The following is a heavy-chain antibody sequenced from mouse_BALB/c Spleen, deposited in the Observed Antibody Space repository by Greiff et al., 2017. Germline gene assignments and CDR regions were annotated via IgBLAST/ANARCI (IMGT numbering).Heavy chain of an antibody. V-gene: IGHV1-4*02. J-gene: IGHJ4*01. CDR2: INPSSGYT. D-gene: IGHD1-1*01. Sequence: VQLQQSAAELARPGASVKMSCKASGYTFTSYTMHWVKQRPGQGLEWIGYINPSSGYTEYNQKFKDKTTLTADKSSSTAYMQLSSLTSEDSAVYYCARRPTVVHAMDYWGQGTSVTVSS. CDR1: GYTFTSYT. CDR3: ARRPTVVHAMDY.